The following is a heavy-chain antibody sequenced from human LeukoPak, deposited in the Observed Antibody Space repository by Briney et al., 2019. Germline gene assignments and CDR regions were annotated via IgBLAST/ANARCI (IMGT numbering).Heavy chain of an antibody. Sequence: PGGSLRLSCAASGFTFSSYAMSWVRQAPGKELEWVAVISYDGSNKYYADSVKGRFTISRDNSKNTLYLQMNSLRAEDTAVYYCARSYYYDSSGYYDTFSSFDYWGQGTLVTVSS. CDR1: GFTFSSYA. CDR3: ARSYYYDSSGYYDTFSSFDY. CDR2: ISYDGSNK. D-gene: IGHD3-22*01. V-gene: IGHV3-30*03. J-gene: IGHJ4*02.